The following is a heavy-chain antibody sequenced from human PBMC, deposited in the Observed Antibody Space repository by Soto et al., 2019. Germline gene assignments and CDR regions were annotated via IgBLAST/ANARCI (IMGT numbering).Heavy chain of an antibody. CDR1: GGTFSSYA. D-gene: IGHD2-2*01. Sequence: QVQLVQSGAEVKKPGSSVKVSCKASGGTFSSYAISWVRQAPGQGLEWMGGIIPIFGTANYAQKFQGRVTITADESTSTAYMELSSLRSEDTAVCYCASALVPAADGELWYGEHFDYWGQGTLVTVSS. V-gene: IGHV1-69*12. J-gene: IGHJ4*02. CDR2: IIPIFGTA. CDR3: ASALVPAADGELWYGEHFDY.